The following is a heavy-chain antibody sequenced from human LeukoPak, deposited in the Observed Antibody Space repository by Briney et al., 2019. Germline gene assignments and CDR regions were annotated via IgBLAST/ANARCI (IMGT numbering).Heavy chain of an antibody. V-gene: IGHV3-30*02. D-gene: IGHD5-12*01. CDR2: IRYDGSNK. Sequence: GGSLRLSCAASGFTFSSYGMHWVRQAPGKGLEWVAFIRYDGSNKYYADSVKGRFTISRDNSKNSLYLQMNSLRAEDTAVYYCARDVAPASAYYYYMDVWGKGTTVTVSS. CDR1: GFTFSSYG. J-gene: IGHJ6*03. CDR3: ARDVAPASAYYYYMDV.